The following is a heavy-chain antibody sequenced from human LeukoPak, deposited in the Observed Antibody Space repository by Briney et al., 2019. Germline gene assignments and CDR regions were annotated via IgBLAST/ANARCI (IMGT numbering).Heavy chain of an antibody. J-gene: IGHJ6*02. CDR2: INDYTGDT. Sequence: SETLSLICTVWGGSFPDYFWTWIRHSPAKGREWIGEINDYTGDTKYNPSLNSRVSISLEKSKTQFSLELRSVTAADTAVYYCARGRIAKIVVVHSFSYGMDVWGQGTTVTVSS. D-gene: IGHD3-22*01. V-gene: IGHV4-34*01. CDR3: ARGRIAKIVVVHSFSYGMDV. CDR1: GGSFPDYF.